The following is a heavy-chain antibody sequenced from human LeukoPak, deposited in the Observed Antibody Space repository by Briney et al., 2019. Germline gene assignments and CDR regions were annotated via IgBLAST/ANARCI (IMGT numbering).Heavy chain of an antibody. D-gene: IGHD2-2*01. J-gene: IGHJ5*02. CDR1: GLTFDDYA. Sequence: GRSLRLSCAASGLTFDDYAMHWVRQAPGKGLEWVSGISWNSGSIGYADSVKGRFTISRDNAKNSLYLQMNSLRAEDTALYYCAKGHCSSTSCYANWFDPWGQGTLVTVSS. CDR3: AKGHCSSTSCYANWFDP. V-gene: IGHV3-9*01. CDR2: ISWNSGSI.